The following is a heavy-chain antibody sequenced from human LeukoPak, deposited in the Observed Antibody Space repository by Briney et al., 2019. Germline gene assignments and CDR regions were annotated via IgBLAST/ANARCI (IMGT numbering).Heavy chain of an antibody. CDR2: IGIDSGNT. D-gene: IGHD5-24*01. CDR1: GFTLSDYS. V-gene: IGHV3-48*01. Sequence: GGSLRLSCAASGFTLSDYSMNWVRQAPGKGLEWISYIGIDSGNTNYADSVKGRFTISGDRAKNSLYLQMNSLRVEDTAVYYCARDYKYAFDNWGQGTLVTVSS. J-gene: IGHJ4*02. CDR3: ARDYKYAFDN.